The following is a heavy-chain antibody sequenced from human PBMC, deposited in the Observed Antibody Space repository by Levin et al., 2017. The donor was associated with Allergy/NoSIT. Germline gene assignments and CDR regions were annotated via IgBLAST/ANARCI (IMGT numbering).Heavy chain of an antibody. Sequence: GGSLRLSCAASGFTFSNYAMSWVRQAPGKGLEWVSAISGSGGSTYYADSVKGRFTISRDNSKNTLYLQMNSLRAEDTAVHYGAKEGYYDILTGYPLDYWGQGTLVTVSS. CDR2: ISGSGGST. CDR1: GFTFSNYA. CDR3: AKEGYYDILTGYPLDY. V-gene: IGHV3-23*01. J-gene: IGHJ4*02. D-gene: IGHD3-9*01.